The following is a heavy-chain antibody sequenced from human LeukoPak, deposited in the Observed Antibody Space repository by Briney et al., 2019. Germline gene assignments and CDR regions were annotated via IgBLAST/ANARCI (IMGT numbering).Heavy chain of an antibody. CDR2: INPNSGGT. CDR1: VGTFSSYA. J-gene: IGHJ5*02. CDR3: ARAPAAAGTVFDWFDP. V-gene: IGHV1-2*02. Sequence: GSSVKVSCKASVGTFSSYAISWVRQAPGQGLEGMGGINPNSGGTNYAQKFQGRVTMTRETSISTAYMELSRLRSDDTAVYYCARAPAAAGTVFDWFDPWGQGTLVTVSS. D-gene: IGHD6-13*01.